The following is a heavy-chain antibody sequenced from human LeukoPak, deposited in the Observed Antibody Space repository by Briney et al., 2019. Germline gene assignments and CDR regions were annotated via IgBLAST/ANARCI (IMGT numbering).Heavy chain of an antibody. Sequence: GSLRLSCAASGFTFSSYSMNWVRQAPGKGLEWISYISGSNSTAYYADSVKGRSTISRDNAKNTLFLQMNSLRDEDTAMYYCARDYAYAFDIWGQGTMVTVFS. V-gene: IGHV3-48*02. CDR1: GFTFSSYS. CDR3: ARDYAYAFDI. J-gene: IGHJ3*02. CDR2: ISGSNSTA. D-gene: IGHD4-17*01.